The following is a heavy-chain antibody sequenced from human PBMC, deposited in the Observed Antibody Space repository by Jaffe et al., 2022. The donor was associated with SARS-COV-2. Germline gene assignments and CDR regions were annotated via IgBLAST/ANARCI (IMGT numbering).Heavy chain of an antibody. CDR3: ARRGSGYYDSSGYYSPFDY. CDR1: GYSFTSYW. D-gene: IGHD3-22*01. J-gene: IGHJ4*02. V-gene: IGHV5-51*01. Sequence: EVQLVQSGAEVKKPGESLKISCKGSGYSFTSYWIGWVRQMPGKGLEWMGIIYPGDSDTRYSPSFQGQVTISADKSISTAYLQWSSLKASDTAMYYCARRGSGYYDSSGYYSPFDYWGQGTLVTVSS. CDR2: IYPGDSDT.